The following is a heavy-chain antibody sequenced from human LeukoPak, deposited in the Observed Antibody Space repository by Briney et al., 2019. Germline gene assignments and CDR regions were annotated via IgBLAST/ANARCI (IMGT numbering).Heavy chain of an antibody. CDR1: GFTFSSYG. V-gene: IGHV3-30*02. CDR2: IRYDGSNK. D-gene: IGHD3-10*01. J-gene: IGHJ4*02. Sequence: SGGSLRLSCAASGFTFSSYGMHWVRQAPGKGLEWVAFIRYDGSNKYYADSVKGRFTISRDNSKNTLYLQMNSLRAEDTAVYYCAKDKPYYYGSGAYFDYWGQGTLVTVSS. CDR3: AKDKPYYYGSGAYFDY.